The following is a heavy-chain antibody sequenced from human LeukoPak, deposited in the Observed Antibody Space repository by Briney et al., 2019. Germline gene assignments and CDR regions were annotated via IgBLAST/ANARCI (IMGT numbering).Heavy chain of an antibody. CDR3: ARDGNWNEANYYYYYYMDV. D-gene: IGHD1-1*01. Sequence: GASVKVSCKASGYTFTSHDINWVRQAPGQGLEWMGGIIPIFGTANYAQKFQGRVTITADESTSTAYMELSSLRSEDTAVYYCARDGNWNEANYYYYYYMDVWGKGTTVTVSS. J-gene: IGHJ6*03. CDR2: IIPIFGTA. CDR1: GYTFTSHD. V-gene: IGHV1-69*13.